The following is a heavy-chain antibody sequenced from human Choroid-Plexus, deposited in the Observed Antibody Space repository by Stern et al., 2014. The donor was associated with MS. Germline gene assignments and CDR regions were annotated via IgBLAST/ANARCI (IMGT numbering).Heavy chain of an antibody. CDR1: GFTFGSCA. V-gene: IGHV3-30*18. D-gene: IGHD2/OR15-2a*01. CDR2: VSYDGSNK. CDR3: AKDRQYLTYFFDH. J-gene: IGHJ5*02. Sequence: VQLVESGGGVVQPGRPLRLSCVVSGFTFGSCAMHWVRQAPGKGLEWVAGVSYDGSNKYYADSVKGRFTIFRDNSQNTLYMQMSSLRPEDTAVYYCAKDRQYLTYFFDHWGQGSLVTVSS.